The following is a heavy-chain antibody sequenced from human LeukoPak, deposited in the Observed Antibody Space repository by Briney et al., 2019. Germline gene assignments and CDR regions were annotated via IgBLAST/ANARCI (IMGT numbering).Heavy chain of an antibody. Sequence: GGSLRLSCAASGFTFSSHGMNWVRQAPGKGLEWVSRINTDGSTTSYADSVKGRFTISRDNFKNSLYLQMNSLRAEDTAVFYCARDPDSSGYYVFDYWGQGTLVTVSS. V-gene: IGHV3-74*01. CDR1: GFTFSSHG. D-gene: IGHD3-22*01. J-gene: IGHJ4*02. CDR2: INTDGSTT. CDR3: ARDPDSSGYYVFDY.